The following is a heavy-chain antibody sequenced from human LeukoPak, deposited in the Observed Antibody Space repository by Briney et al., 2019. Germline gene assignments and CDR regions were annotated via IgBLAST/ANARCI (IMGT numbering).Heavy chain of an antibody. CDR2: ISSSRSDI. CDR3: ARGYCSGGGCYSYYYYYYVDV. J-gene: IGHJ6*03. CDR1: GFTFSSNS. V-gene: IGHV3-21*01. D-gene: IGHD2-15*01. Sequence: GGSLRLSCAASGFTFSSNSLNWVPHAPGKGLVWVSSISSSRSDIYYADSVKGRFTIFRDNAKNSLYLQMNSLRVEDTAVYYCARGYCSGGGCYSYYYYYYVDVWGRGTTVTVSS.